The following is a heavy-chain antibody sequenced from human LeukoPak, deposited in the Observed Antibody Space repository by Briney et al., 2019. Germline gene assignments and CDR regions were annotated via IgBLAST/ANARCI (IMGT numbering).Heavy chain of an antibody. J-gene: IGHJ6*04. Sequence: GESLRISCKGSGYSFTSYWISWVRQMPGKGLEWMGRIDPSDSYTNYSPSFQGHVTISADKSISTAYLQWGSLKASDTAMYYCARHEAYYDILTATYYYYGMDVWGKGTTVTVSS. D-gene: IGHD3-9*01. CDR1: GYSFTSYW. V-gene: IGHV5-10-1*01. CDR2: IDPSDSYT. CDR3: ARHEAYYDILTATYYYYGMDV.